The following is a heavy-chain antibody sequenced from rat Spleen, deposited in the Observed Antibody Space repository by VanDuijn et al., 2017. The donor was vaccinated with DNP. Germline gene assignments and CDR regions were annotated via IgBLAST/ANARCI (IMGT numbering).Heavy chain of an antibody. V-gene: IGHV5-20*01. CDR1: GFTFSDYY. Sequence: EVQLVQSGGGLVQPGRSLKLSCAASGFTFSDYYMSWVRQAPTMGLEWVASINSDGSRTYYRDSVKGRFTISRDNGESSLFLQMDSLRSEDSATYYCTTDAWGKGTLVTVSS. J-gene: IGHJ3*01. CDR2: INSDGSRT. CDR3: TTDA.